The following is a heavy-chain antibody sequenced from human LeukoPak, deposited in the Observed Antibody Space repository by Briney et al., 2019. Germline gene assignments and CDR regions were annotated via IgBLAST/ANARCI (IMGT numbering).Heavy chain of an antibody. J-gene: IGHJ4*02. Sequence: GGSLRPSCAASGFTFSSYSMHWVRQAPGKGLEWVAVISYDGSNKYYADSVKGRFTISRDNSKNTLYLQMNSLRAEDTAVYYCARDRFSVTGIYGYWGQGTLVTVSS. CDR3: ARDRFSVTGIYGY. CDR1: GFTFSSYS. V-gene: IGHV3-30-3*01. CDR2: ISYDGSNK. D-gene: IGHD3-10*01.